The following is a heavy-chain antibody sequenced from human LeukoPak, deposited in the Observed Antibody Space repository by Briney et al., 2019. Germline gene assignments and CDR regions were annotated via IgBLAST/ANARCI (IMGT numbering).Heavy chain of an antibody. J-gene: IGHJ4*02. CDR3: ARDLIVGAHSFDY. Sequence: GGSLRLSCVASGVTFSSYGMHWVRQAPGKGLEWVAFIRYDGSNEYYADSVKGRFTISRDNSKNTLYLQMNSLRAEDTAVYYCARDLIVGAHSFDYWGQGTLVTVSS. CDR1: GVTFSSYG. CDR2: IRYDGSNE. D-gene: IGHD1-26*01. V-gene: IGHV3-30*02.